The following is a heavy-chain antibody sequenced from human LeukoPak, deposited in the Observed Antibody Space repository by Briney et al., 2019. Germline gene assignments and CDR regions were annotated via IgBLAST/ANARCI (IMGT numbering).Heavy chain of an antibody. D-gene: IGHD6-13*01. Sequence: SETLSLTCTVSGGSISSYHWSWIRQPAGKGLEWIGRIYTSGSTNYNPSLKSRVTMSVDTSKNQFSLKLSSVTAADTAVYYCASAYSSSWQTDDAFDIWGQGTMVTVSS. CDR2: IYTSGST. V-gene: IGHV4-4*07. CDR3: ASAYSSSWQTDDAFDI. CDR1: GGSISSYH. J-gene: IGHJ3*02.